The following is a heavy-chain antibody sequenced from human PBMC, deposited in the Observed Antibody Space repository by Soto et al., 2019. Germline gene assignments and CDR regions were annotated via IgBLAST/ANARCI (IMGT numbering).Heavy chain of an antibody. J-gene: IGHJ6*02. Sequence: SVKVSCKASGYTFTSYAISWVRQAPGQGLEWMGGIIPIFGTANYAQKFQGRVTITADESTSTAYMELSSLRSEDTAVYYCAREPDCGGDCSPGRVLLYGMDVWGQGTTVTVSS. D-gene: IGHD2-21*02. CDR2: IIPIFGTA. CDR3: AREPDCGGDCSPGRVLLYGMDV. V-gene: IGHV1-69*13. CDR1: GYTFTSYA.